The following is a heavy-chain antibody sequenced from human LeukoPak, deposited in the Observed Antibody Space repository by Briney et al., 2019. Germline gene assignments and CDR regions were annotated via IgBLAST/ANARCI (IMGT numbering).Heavy chain of an antibody. CDR1: GFTFSSYS. Sequence: PGGSLRLSCAASGFTFSSYSMNWVRQAPGKGLEWVSYISSSSSTIYYADSVKGRFTISRDNAKNSLYLQMNSLRAEDTAVYYCARDSSSWYGRGDYFDYWGQGTLVTVSS. CDR3: ARDSSSWYGRGDYFDY. CDR2: ISSSSSTI. D-gene: IGHD6-13*01. J-gene: IGHJ4*02. V-gene: IGHV3-48*01.